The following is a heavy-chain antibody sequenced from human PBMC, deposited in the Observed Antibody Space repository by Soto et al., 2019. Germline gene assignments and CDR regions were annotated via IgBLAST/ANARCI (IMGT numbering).Heavy chain of an antibody. J-gene: IGHJ4*02. Sequence: VGSLRLSCAASGFTFSSYAMHWVRQAPGKGLEWVAVISYDGSNKYYADSVKGRFTISRDNSKNTLYLQMNSLRAEDTAVYYCARPKMATITRGLYFDYWGQGTLVTV. CDR1: GFTFSSYA. CDR2: ISYDGSNK. V-gene: IGHV3-30-3*01. CDR3: ARPKMATITRGLYFDY. D-gene: IGHD5-12*01.